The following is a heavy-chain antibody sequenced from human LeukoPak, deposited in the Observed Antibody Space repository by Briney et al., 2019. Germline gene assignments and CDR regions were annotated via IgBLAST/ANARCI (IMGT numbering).Heavy chain of an antibody. CDR3: AKDLGYCSGGSCTIFDY. CDR1: GFTFSSYG. CDR2: ISGSGGST. D-gene: IGHD2-15*01. Sequence: GGSLRLSCAASGFTFSSYGMSWVRQAPGKGLEWVSAISGSGGSTYYADSVKGRFTISRDNSKNTLYLQMNSLRAEDTAVYYCAKDLGYCSGGSCTIFDYWGQGTLVTVSS. V-gene: IGHV3-23*01. J-gene: IGHJ4*02.